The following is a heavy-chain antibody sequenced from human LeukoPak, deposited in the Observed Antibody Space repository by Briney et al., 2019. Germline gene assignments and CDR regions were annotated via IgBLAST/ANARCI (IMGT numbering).Heavy chain of an antibody. CDR3: TSRGWIVGLVDY. V-gene: IGHV4-39*01. D-gene: IGHD3-22*01. CDR1: GGSISSSSYY. CDR2: IYYSGTT. Sequence: SETLSLTCTVSGGSISSSSYYWGGIRQPPGKGLEWIASIYYSGTTYYNPSLKSRVSISADTSKNQCSLKVSSVTAADTAVYYCTSRGWIVGLVDYWGQGTLVTVSS. J-gene: IGHJ4*02.